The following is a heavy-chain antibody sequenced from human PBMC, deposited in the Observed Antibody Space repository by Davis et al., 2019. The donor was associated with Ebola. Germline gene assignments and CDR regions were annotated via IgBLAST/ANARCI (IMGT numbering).Heavy chain of an antibody. V-gene: IGHV1-46*01. CDR2: INPSGGTT. J-gene: IGHJ4*02. D-gene: IGHD3-10*01. CDR1: GYTLVSYY. Sequence: AASVKVSCKASGYTLVSYYAHWVRQAPGQGLEWMGIINPSGGTTTYAQKFQGRVTMTRDTSTNTLYMELSSLTSGDTAAYYCVRDLRGWGDFDYWGQGTLVTVSS. CDR3: VRDLRGWGDFDY.